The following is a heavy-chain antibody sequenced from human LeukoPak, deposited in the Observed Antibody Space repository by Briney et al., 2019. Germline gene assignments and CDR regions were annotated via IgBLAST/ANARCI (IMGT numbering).Heavy chain of an antibody. V-gene: IGHV4-31*03. CDR3: AREVIEDWFDP. Sequence: PSETQSLTCTVSGGSISSGSYYWNWIRQHPGKGLEWIGYIYYSGSTYYNPSLKSRVTMSVDTSKNQFSLKLSSVTAADTAVYYCAREVIEDWFDPWGQGTLVTVSS. CDR2: IYYSGST. J-gene: IGHJ5*02. CDR1: GGSISSGSYY. D-gene: IGHD2/OR15-2a*01.